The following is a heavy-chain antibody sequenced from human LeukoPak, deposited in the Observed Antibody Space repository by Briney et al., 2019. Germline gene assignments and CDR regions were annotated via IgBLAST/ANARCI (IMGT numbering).Heavy chain of an antibody. CDR3: ARGQVVRGASFAH. CDR2: IYYSGST. CDR1: GGSISSSSYY. J-gene: IGHJ4*02. Sequence: PSETLSFTCTVSGGSISSSSYYWGWIRQPPGKGLEWIGSIYYSGSTYYNPSLKSRVTISVDTSKHQFSLKLSSVTAADTAVYYCARGQVVRGASFAHWGQGTLVTVSS. V-gene: IGHV4-39*07. D-gene: IGHD3-10*01.